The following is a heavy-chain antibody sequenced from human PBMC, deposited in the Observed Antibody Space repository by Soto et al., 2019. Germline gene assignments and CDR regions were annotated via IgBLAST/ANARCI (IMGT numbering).Heavy chain of an antibody. J-gene: IGHJ4*02. CDR1: GYTLTELS. Sequence: ASVKVSCKVSGYTLTELSMHWVRQAPGKGLEWMGGFDPEDGETIYAQKFQGRVTMTEDTSTDTAYMELSSLRSEDTAVYYCATFTITTSYPHFDYWDQGTLVTVSS. CDR2: FDPEDGET. D-gene: IGHD5-12*01. CDR3: ATFTITTSYPHFDY. V-gene: IGHV1-24*01.